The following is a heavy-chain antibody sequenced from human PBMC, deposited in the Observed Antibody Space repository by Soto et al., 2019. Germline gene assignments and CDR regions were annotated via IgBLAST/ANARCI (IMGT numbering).Heavy chain of an antibody. Sequence: ASVKVSCKASGYTFTGYYMHWVLQAPGQGLEWMGWINPNSGGTNYAQKFQGWVTMTRDTSISTAYMELSRLRSDDTAVYYCARGLRYFDWLLGYDAFDVWGQGTMVTVSS. CDR1: GYTFTGYY. V-gene: IGHV1-2*04. D-gene: IGHD3-9*01. J-gene: IGHJ3*01. CDR2: INPNSGGT. CDR3: ARGLRYFDWLLGYDAFDV.